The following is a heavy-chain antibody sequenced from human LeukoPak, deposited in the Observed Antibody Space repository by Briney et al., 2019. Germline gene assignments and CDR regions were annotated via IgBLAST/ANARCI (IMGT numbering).Heavy chain of an antibody. CDR1: GFTFITYS. V-gene: IGHV3-21*01. Sequence: NPGGSLRVSCAASGFTFITYSLIWVRQAPGKGLEWVSSISGDSTYIYYADSVKGRFTISRDNAKNSLFLQMSSLRAEDTAVYYCVRAVFSSSYYWDYWGQGTLVTVSS. CDR2: ISGDSTYI. D-gene: IGHD6-13*01. CDR3: VRAVFSSSYYWDY. J-gene: IGHJ4*02.